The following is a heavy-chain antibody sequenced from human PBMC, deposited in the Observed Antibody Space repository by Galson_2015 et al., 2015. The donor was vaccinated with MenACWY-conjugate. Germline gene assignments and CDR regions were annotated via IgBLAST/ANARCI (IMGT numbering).Heavy chain of an antibody. CDR1: GLTFSRSS. J-gene: IGHJ2*01. D-gene: IGHD3-16*01. CDR2: ISGSANTI. Sequence: SLRLSCAASGLTFSRSSLNWVRQAPGKGLEWVSYISGSANTISYADSVKGRFTISRDNAKSSLYLQLNSLRVEDTAVYYCAFGRSYWYFDFWGQGTLVTVSS. V-gene: IGHV3-48*04. CDR3: AFGRSYWYFDF.